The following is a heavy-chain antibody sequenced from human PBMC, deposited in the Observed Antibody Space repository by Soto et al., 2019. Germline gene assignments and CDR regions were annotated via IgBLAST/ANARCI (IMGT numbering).Heavy chain of an antibody. CDR2: ISSDSRTI. Sequence: GGSLRLSWVPSGFSLSDYAVNWVRQAPGKGLEWVSFISSDSRTIYYADSVEGRFTVSRDNARNSVSLQMDSLRDEDAAVYYCARMKLVEWFFINVDVYDMDVWGQGTPVTVSS. V-gene: IGHV3-48*02. CDR1: GFSLSDYA. CDR3: ARMKLVEWFFINVDVYDMDV. J-gene: IGHJ6*02. D-gene: IGHD3-3*01.